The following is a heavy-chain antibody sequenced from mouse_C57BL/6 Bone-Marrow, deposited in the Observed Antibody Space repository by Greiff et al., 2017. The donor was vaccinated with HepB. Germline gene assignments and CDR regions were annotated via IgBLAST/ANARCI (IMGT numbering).Heavy chain of an antibody. CDR1: DSEVFPIAN. CDR3: ARGPYYYGSSYCYFDV. J-gene: IGHJ1*03. Sequence: QVQLKQSGSELRSPGSSVKLSCKDFDSEVFPIANMSWVRQKPGHGFEWIGGILPSIGRTIYGEKFEDKATLDADTLSNTAYLELNSLTSEDSAIYYCARGPYYYGSSYCYFDVWGTGTTVTVSS. D-gene: IGHD1-1*01. V-gene: IGHV15-2*01. CDR2: ILPSIGRT.